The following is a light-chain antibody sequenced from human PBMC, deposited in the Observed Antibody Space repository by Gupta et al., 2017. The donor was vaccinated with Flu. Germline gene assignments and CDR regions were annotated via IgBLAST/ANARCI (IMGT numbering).Light chain of an antibody. Sequence: QSALTQPASVSGSPGQSITISCTGTSSDVGGYYNVSWYQQPPGKAPKLIIYEVSNRPSGVSNRFSGSKSANTASLTVSGLQAEDEADYYCSSYTSSNSIYVFGTGTMVTVL. J-gene: IGLJ1*01. CDR3: SSYTSSNSIYV. V-gene: IGLV2-14*01. CDR1: SSDVGGYYN. CDR2: EVS.